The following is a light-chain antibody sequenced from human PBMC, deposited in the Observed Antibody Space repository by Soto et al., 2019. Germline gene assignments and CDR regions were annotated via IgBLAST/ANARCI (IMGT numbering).Light chain of an antibody. CDR2: AAY. V-gene: IGKV1-9*01. CDR3: QQLNSYPRLT. Sequence: DIQLTQSPSFLSASVGDRVTITCRASQGISSYLAWYQQKPGKAPKLLIYAAYNLQSGVPSRFSGRGSGTELTLTNSSLQPEDFATYYYQQLNSYPRLTFGGGTKVEIK. J-gene: IGKJ4*01. CDR1: QGISSY.